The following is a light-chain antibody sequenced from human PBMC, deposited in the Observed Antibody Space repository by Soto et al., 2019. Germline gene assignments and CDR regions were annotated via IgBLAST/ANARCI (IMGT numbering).Light chain of an antibody. CDR1: QSVSSSY. CDR3: QQYGSSPLYT. Sequence: EIVLTQSPGTLSLSPGERATLSCRASQSVSSSYLAWYQQKPGQAPRLLIYGASTRATDIPDRFSGSGSGTDFTLTISRLEPEDFAVYYCQQYGSSPLYTFGQGTKPEI. V-gene: IGKV3-20*01. CDR2: GAS. J-gene: IGKJ2*01.